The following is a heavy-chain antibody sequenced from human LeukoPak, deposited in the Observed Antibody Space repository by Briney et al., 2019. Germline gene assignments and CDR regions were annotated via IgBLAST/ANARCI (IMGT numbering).Heavy chain of an antibody. D-gene: IGHD2-15*01. V-gene: IGHV3-48*03. CDR1: GFTLSSYA. CDR3: ARGYCSGGSCYTF. CDR2: ISGSGITK. J-gene: IGHJ4*02. Sequence: GGPLRLPCAASGFTLSSYAMSCVRHATGKALEWVSYISGSGITKYYADSVRGRFTVSRDNAKNSLLLQMNSMRAEDTAVYYCARGYCSGGSCYTFWGQGTLVTVSS.